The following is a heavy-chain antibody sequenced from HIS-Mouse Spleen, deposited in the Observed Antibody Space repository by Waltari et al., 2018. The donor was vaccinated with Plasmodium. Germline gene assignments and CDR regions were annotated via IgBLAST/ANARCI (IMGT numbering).Heavy chain of an antibody. Sequence: QVQLVESGGGVVQPGRSLRLSCAASGFTFSSYGMHWVRQAQGKGLEWVAVISNYGSNKYYADSVKCRFTISRDNSKNTLYLQMNSLRAEDTAVYYCAKAQGVINFDYWGQGTLVTVSS. V-gene: IGHV3-30*18. CDR3: AKAQGVINFDY. J-gene: IGHJ4*02. CDR1: GFTFSSYG. CDR2: ISNYGSNK. D-gene: IGHD3-16*01.